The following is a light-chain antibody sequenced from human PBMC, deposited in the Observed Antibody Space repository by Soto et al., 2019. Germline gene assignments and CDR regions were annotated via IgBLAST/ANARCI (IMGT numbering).Light chain of an antibody. Sequence: DIQMTQSPSSLSASVGDSVTIICRTSQSISRYLNWYQQRPGKVPKVLIYAAASLQSGVPPRFTGSGAGTEFTLTISGLQPEDVATYYCQQSYITPYTFGQGTKLDIE. CDR3: QQSYITPYT. J-gene: IGKJ2*01. CDR1: QSISRY. CDR2: AAA. V-gene: IGKV1-39*01.